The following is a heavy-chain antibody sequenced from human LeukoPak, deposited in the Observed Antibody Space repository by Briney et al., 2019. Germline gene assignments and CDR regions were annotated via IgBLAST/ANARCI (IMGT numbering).Heavy chain of an antibody. CDR2: IYPGDSDT. V-gene: IGHV5-51*01. Sequence: GESLKISCKGSGYSFTSYWIGWVRQMPGKGLEWMGIIYPGDSDTRYSPSFQGQVTISADKSISTAYLQWSSLKASDTAMYYCARGYYDSSGSYTASYDYWGQGTLVTASS. CDR3: ARGYYDSSGSYTASYDY. CDR1: GYSFTSYW. D-gene: IGHD3-22*01. J-gene: IGHJ4*02.